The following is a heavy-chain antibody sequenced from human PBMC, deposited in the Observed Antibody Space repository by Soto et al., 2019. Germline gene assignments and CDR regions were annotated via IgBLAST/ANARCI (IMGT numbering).Heavy chain of an antibody. V-gene: IGHV3-33*01. D-gene: IGHD6-13*01. CDR2: IWNDGNGY. J-gene: IGHJ6*02. CDR1: GCNSNNYG. CDR3: ARRQISPPTRGAASARGGMDV. Sequence: QVQLGESGGGVVQPGRSLRLSCAASGCNSNNYGMHWVRQAPGKGLEWVAVIWNDGNGYYYANSVKGRFTISRDNSKNTRYLQMSSLRAEDTAVYYCARRQISPPTRGAASARGGMDVWGQGTTVTVSS.